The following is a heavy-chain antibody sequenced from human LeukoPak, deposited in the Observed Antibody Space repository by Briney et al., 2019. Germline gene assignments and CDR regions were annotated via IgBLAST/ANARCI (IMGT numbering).Heavy chain of an antibody. CDR1: GFIFSNYE. CDR3: AKQYTFFDS. CDR2: ISSGGTTI. Sequence: GGSLRLSCAASGFIFSNYEMTWVRQTPGKGLEWVSYISSGGTTIYYADSVKGRFTISRDNATNSLYLQMNSLRAEDTAVYYCAKQYTFFDSWGQGTLVTVSS. J-gene: IGHJ4*02. D-gene: IGHD1/OR15-1a*01. V-gene: IGHV3-48*03.